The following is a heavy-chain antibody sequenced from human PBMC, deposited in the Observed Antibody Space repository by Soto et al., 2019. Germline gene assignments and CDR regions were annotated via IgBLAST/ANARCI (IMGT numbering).Heavy chain of an antibody. CDR2: IYWDDDK. V-gene: IGHV2-5*02. CDR1: GLSLSTSGEA. CDR3: AHYVSASPAGWFDP. D-gene: IGHD3-10*01. J-gene: IGHJ5*02. Sequence: ITLKESGPTLVKPTQTLTLTCSFSGLSLSTSGEAVGWIRQPPGKALEWLALIYWDDDKFFNPTLKTRLTITKETSKNQVVLTLTNMDPVDTATYSCAHYVSASPAGWFDPWGQGVLVTVSS.